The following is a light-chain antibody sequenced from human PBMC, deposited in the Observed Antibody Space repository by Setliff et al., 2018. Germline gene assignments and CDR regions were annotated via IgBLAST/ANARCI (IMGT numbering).Light chain of an antibody. CDR3: LSYAGSGTYV. V-gene: IGLV2-23*02. J-gene: IGLJ1*01. CDR2: QVN. CDR1: SSDVETYNI. Sequence: QSVLTQPASVSGSPGQSITISCTGSSSDVETYNIVSWYQQHPGKAPKILIYQVNQRPSGVSDRFSGSKSGNTASLTIPGLQAEDEADYYCLSYAGSGTYVFGSGTKVTVL.